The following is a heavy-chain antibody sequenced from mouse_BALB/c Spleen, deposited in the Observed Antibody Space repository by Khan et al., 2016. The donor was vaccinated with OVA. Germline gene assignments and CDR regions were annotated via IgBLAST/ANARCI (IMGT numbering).Heavy chain of an antibody. Sequence: EVQLQESGPGLVKPSQSLSLTCTVTGYSITSDYAWNWIRQFPGNKLEWMGYISYSGRTSYNPSLKSRISISRDTSKNQFFLQLNSGTTEDTATYYCARSVTITTVVATDFDYWGQGTTLTVSS. J-gene: IGHJ2*01. D-gene: IGHD1-1*01. CDR3: ARSVTITTVVATDFDY. CDR1: GYSITSDYA. CDR2: ISYSGRT. V-gene: IGHV3-2*02.